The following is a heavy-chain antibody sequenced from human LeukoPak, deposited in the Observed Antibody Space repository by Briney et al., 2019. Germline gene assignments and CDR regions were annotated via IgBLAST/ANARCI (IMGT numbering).Heavy chain of an antibody. J-gene: IGHJ5*02. CDR3: ARDTVVVPGLNKPYNWFDP. Sequence: ASVKVSCKASGYTFTSYGIIWVRHAPGQGLEWMGWISAYNGNTNYAQKLQGRVTMNTDTSTSTAYMELRSLRSDDTAVYYCARDTVVVPGLNKPYNWFDPWGQGTLVTVSS. V-gene: IGHV1-18*01. CDR2: ISAYNGNT. CDR1: GYTFTSYG. D-gene: IGHD2-2*01.